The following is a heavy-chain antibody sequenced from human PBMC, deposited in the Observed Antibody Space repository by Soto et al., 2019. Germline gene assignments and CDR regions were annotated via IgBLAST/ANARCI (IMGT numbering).Heavy chain of an antibody. Sequence: SVKVSCKASGGTFSSYTISWVRQAPGQGLEWMGRIIPILGIANYAQKFQGRVTITADKSTSTAYMELSSLRSEDTAVYYCARDPPDSPPVLAGWGQGTLVTVS. CDR2: IIPILGIA. V-gene: IGHV1-69*04. CDR3: ARDPPDSPPVLAG. J-gene: IGHJ4*02. CDR1: GGTFSSYT. D-gene: IGHD2-21*01.